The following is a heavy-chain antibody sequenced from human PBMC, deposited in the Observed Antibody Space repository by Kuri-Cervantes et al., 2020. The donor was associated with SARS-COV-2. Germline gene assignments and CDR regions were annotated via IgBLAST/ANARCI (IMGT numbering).Heavy chain of an antibody. Sequence: LSLTCAASGFTFSTYGMHWVRQAPGKGLEWVALISYDGNEYYADSVRGRFTISRDNSKNTLYLQLNNLRTEDTAVYYCAGFPEWELLPFDIWGRGTMVTVSS. CDR2: ISYDGNE. V-gene: IGHV3-30*03. CDR3: AGFPEWELLPFDI. J-gene: IGHJ3*02. CDR1: GFTFSTYG. D-gene: IGHD1-26*01.